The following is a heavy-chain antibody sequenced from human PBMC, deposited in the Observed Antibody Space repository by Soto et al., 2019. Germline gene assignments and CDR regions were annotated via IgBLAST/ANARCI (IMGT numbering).Heavy chain of an antibody. V-gene: IGHV1-69*10. Sequence: SVTVSCKVSGGSFSTYTLTWVRQAPGQGLEWMGGIIPMFGIINYAQKFQGRVTITADRSTTTAYMELISLRSDDTAVYYCAILTPITGVYWGQGAQVTVSS. D-gene: IGHD5-12*01. CDR3: AILTPITGVY. CDR1: GGSFSTYT. CDR2: IIPMFGII. J-gene: IGHJ4*02.